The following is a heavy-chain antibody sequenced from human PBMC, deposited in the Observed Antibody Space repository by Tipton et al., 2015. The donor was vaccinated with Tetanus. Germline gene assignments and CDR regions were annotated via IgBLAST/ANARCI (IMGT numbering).Heavy chain of an antibody. Sequence: TLSLTCTVSGGSISSSSYYWGWIRQPPGKGLEWIGSIYYSGSTYYTPSLKSRVTISADTPKNQFSLKLISVTAADTAVYYCASLVYSSGYLSSGSYYFDYWGQGTLVTVSS. CDR1: GGSISSSSYY. D-gene: IGHD3-22*01. V-gene: IGHV4-39*01. J-gene: IGHJ4*02. CDR2: IYYSGST. CDR3: ASLVYSSGYLSSGSYYFDY.